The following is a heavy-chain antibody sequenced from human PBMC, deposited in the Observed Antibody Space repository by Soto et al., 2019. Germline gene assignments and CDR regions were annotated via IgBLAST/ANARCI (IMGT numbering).Heavy chain of an antibody. J-gene: IGHJ3*02. CDR2: ISYDGSNK. V-gene: IGHV3-30*18. CDR3: AKQLFPHTNAFDI. D-gene: IGHD2-21*01. CDR1: GFTFSNYC. Sequence: GGSQILSCAASGFTFSNYCIHWVRQAPGKGLEWVAVISYDGSNKYYADSVKGRFTISRDNSKNTLYLQMNSLRAEDTAMYYCAKQLFPHTNAFDIWGQGTMVTVSS.